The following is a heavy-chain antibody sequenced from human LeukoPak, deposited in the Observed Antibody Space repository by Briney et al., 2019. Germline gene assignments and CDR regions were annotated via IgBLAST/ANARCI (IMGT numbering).Heavy chain of an antibody. CDR1: GYTFTCYY. J-gene: IGHJ6*03. D-gene: IGHD4-17*01. Sequence: ASVKVSCKASGYTFTCYYMHWVRQAPGQGLEWMGWINPNSGGTNYAQKFQGRVTMTRDTSISTAYMELSKLRSDDTAVYYCARGYDYGDVYYYYYMDVWGKGTTVTVSS. CDR3: ARGYDYGDVYYYYYMDV. V-gene: IGHV1-2*02. CDR2: INPNSGGT.